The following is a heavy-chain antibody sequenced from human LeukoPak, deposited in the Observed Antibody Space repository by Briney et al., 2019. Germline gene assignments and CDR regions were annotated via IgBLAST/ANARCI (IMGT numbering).Heavy chain of an antibody. CDR1: GFTFSSYA. V-gene: IGHV3-23*01. D-gene: IGHD3-3*01. CDR3: AKGEYYDFWSGYPGDY. CDR2: ISGSGAST. Sequence: GGSLRLSCSASGFTFSSYAMNWVRQAPGKGLEWVSVISGSGASTYYADSVKGRFTISRDNSKNTLYLQMNSLRAEDTAMYYCAKGEYYDFWSGYPGDYWGQGNLVFVSA. J-gene: IGHJ4*02.